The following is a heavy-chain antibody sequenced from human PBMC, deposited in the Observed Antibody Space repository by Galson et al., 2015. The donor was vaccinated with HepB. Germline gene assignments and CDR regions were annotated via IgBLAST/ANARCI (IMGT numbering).Heavy chain of an antibody. CDR3: AKARSSWYAFDI. CDR1: GFTFSSYA. V-gene: IGHV3-23*01. Sequence: SLRLSCAASGFTFSSYAMSWVRQAPGKGLEWVSAISGSGGSTYYADSVKGRFTISRDNSKNTLYLQMNSLRAEDTAVYYCAKARSSWYAFDIWGQGTMVTVSS. D-gene: IGHD6-13*01. J-gene: IGHJ3*02. CDR2: ISGSGGST.